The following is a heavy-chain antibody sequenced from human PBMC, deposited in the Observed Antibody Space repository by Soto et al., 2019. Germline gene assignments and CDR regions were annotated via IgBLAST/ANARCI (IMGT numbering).Heavy chain of an antibody. D-gene: IGHD1-1*01. CDR2: IYSTGTT. CDR3: TSRLGYGYAMDV. V-gene: IGHV4-39*01. J-gene: IGHJ6*02. CDR1: SDCIRSGDHR. Sequence: TLSLTCPVCSDCIRSGDHRWGWVRQTPGKGLEWIGNIYSTGTTYYNPSLKSRATISGDTSKNQFSLKLSIVTAADTAVYYCTSRLGYGYAMDVWGQGTMVT.